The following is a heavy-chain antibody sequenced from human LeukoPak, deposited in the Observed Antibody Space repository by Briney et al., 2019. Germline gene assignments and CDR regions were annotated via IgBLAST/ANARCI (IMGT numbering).Heavy chain of an antibody. V-gene: IGHV1-2*06. CDR2: INPNSGGT. D-gene: IGHD3-22*01. Sequence: ASVKVSCKASGYTFTGYYMHWVRQAPGQGLEWMGRINPNSGGTNYAQKFQGRVTVTRDTSISTAYMELNRLRSDDPAVYYCATDAYYYDSSGYSTSVHYFDYWGQGTLVTVSS. J-gene: IGHJ4*02. CDR1: GYTFTGYY. CDR3: ATDAYYYDSSGYSTSVHYFDY.